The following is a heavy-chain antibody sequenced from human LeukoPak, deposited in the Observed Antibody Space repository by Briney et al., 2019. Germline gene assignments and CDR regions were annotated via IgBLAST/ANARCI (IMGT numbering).Heavy chain of an antibody. V-gene: IGHV4-30-2*01. CDR2: IYDRGPA. CDR1: GCAITSGGFS. D-gene: IGHD3-10*01. Sequence: LSLPCTVAGCAITSGGFSWKCVRPPPGKGLEWIGCIYDRGPAYYNPSLKSRFTISVDTPKNQFFLNVTSLTAADTAVYYCARGVDYYGVWGQGTLVTVSS. CDR3: ARGVDYYGV. J-gene: IGHJ4*02.